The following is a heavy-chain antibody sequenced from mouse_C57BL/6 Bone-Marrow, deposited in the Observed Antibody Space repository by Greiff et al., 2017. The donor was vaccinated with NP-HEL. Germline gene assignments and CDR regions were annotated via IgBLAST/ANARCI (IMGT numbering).Heavy chain of an antibody. CDR2: IYPRSGNT. V-gene: IGHV1-81*01. J-gene: IGHJ3*01. CDR1: GYTFTSYG. CDR3: SSERGYYGRKNWFAD. Sequence: QVQLKQSGAELARPGASVKLSCKASGYTFTSYGISWVKQRTGQGLEWIGEIYPRSGNTYYNEKFKGKATLTADKSSSTAYMELSSLTSEDSAVYVDSSERGYYGRKNWFADWGQGTLVTVSA. D-gene: IGHD1-1*01.